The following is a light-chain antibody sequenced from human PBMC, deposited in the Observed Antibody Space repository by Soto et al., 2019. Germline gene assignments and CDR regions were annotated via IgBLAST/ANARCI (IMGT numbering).Light chain of an antibody. Sequence: QSALTQPPSASGSPGQSVTISCTGTKNDIGVYDFVSWYQHHPGKAPRLIIYEVVQRPSGVHDRFSGSKSGNTASLTVSGLQAADEADYFCKSYAGSNTYVFGSGTQLTVL. CDR1: KNDIGVYDF. CDR2: EVV. J-gene: IGLJ7*01. CDR3: KSYAGSNTYV. V-gene: IGLV2-8*01.